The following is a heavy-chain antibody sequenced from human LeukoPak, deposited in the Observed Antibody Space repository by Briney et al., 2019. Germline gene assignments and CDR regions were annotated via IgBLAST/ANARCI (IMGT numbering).Heavy chain of an antibody. Sequence: SETLSLTCTVSGGSISSYYWSWIRQPPGKGLEWIGYIYYSVTTNYNPSLKSRVTISVDTSKNQFSLKLSSVTAADTAVYYCARGRLYYYDSSGFRGHAFDIRGQGTMVTVSS. V-gene: IGHV4-59*08. D-gene: IGHD3-22*01. J-gene: IGHJ3*02. CDR1: GGSISSYY. CDR3: ARGRLYYYDSSGFRGHAFDI. CDR2: IYYSVTT.